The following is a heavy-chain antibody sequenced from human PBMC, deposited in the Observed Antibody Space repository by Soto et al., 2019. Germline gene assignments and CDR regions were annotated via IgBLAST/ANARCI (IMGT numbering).Heavy chain of an antibody. CDR1: GFTFSSYG. V-gene: IGHV3-30*18. CDR2: ISYDGSNK. CDR3: AKVLLWFGEPQGNFDY. Sequence: GGSLRLSCAASGFTFSSYGMHWVRQAPGKGLEWVAVISYDGSNKYYADSVKGRFTISRDNSKNTLYLQMNSLRAEDTAVYYCAKVLLWFGEPQGNFDYWGQGTLVTVSS. J-gene: IGHJ4*02. D-gene: IGHD3-10*01.